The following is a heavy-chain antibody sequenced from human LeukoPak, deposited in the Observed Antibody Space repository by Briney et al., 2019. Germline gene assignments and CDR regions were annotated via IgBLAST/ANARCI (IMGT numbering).Heavy chain of an antibody. CDR1: GYTFTGYY. Sequence: ASVKVSCKASGYTFTGYYMHWVRQAPGQGLEWMGWINPNSGGTNYAQKFQGRVTMTRDTSISTAYMELSRLRSDDTAVYYCARVYYDFWSGSYMDVWGKGTTVTVSS. CDR2: INPNSGGT. J-gene: IGHJ6*03. CDR3: ARVYYDFWSGSYMDV. V-gene: IGHV1-2*02. D-gene: IGHD3-3*01.